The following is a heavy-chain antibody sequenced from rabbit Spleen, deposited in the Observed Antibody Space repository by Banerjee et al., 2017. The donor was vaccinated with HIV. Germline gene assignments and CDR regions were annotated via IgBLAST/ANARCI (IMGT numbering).Heavy chain of an antibody. J-gene: IGHJ3*01. CDR1: GFDFRRYY. Sequence: QVKETGGGLVQPGGSLTLSCKASGFDFRRYYLSWVRQAPGKGLEWIGIIYAAKGSTDYASWVNGRFTISSDNAQSTVDLKMTSLTAADTATYFCARAIVPWLGLTRLDLWGPGTLVTVS. D-gene: IGHD4-1*01. CDR3: ARAIVPWLGLTRLDL. CDR2: IYAAKGST. V-gene: IGHV1S7*01.